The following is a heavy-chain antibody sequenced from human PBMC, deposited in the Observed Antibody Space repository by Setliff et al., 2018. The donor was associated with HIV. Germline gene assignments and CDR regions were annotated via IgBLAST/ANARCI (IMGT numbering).Heavy chain of an antibody. Sequence: GESLKISCQASGFTFTNYWIAWVRQTPGKGLEWMGIINPGDSDTRYRPSFQGQVTITVDKSIYTAYPQWSSLKASDTAMYYCARKSAEATNWFDPWGQGTLVTVSS. D-gene: IGHD6-19*01. J-gene: IGHJ5*02. CDR1: GFTFTNYW. V-gene: IGHV5-51*01. CDR2: INPGDSDT. CDR3: ARKSAEATNWFDP.